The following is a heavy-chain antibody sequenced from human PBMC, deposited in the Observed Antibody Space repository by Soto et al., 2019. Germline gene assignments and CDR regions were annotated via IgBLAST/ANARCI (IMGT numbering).Heavy chain of an antibody. CDR3: ATDRSWNYDS. V-gene: IGHV3-72*01. CDR2: VRNKARSYTT. Sequence: EVQLVQSGGGLVQPGWSLRLSCVASGVTSQDYFMDWVRQAPGKGLEWFGRVRNKARSYTTDYAASVKGRFAISRDDSKDSVLLQLNSLRPEDTAVYYCATDRSWNYDSWGQGTLVHVSS. D-gene: IGHD1-7*01. J-gene: IGHJ5*01. CDR1: GVTSQDYF.